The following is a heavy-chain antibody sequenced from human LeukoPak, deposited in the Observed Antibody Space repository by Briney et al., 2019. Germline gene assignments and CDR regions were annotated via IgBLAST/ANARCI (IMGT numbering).Heavy chain of an antibody. J-gene: IGHJ5*02. Sequence: SEILSLTCTVSGGSISSYYWSWIRQSPGKGLEWIGRIYTSGSTNYNPSLKSRVTISVDTSKNQFSLKLSSVTAADTAVYYCARSSSSGWGFRFDPWGQGTLVTVSS. CDR1: GGSISSYY. V-gene: IGHV4-4*07. CDR3: ARSSSSGWGFRFDP. D-gene: IGHD6-19*01. CDR2: IYTSGST.